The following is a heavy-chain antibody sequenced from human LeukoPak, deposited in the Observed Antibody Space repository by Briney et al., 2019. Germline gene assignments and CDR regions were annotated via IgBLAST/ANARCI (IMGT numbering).Heavy chain of an antibody. CDR2: INWNGGST. Sequence: GGSLRLSCAASGFIFDDYGMSWVRQASGKGLEWVSGINWNGGSTGYADSVKGRFTISRDNAKNSLYLQMNSLRAEDTALYYCARDFWGSGQGGFDYWGQGTLVTVSS. CDR3: ARDFWGSGQGGFDY. D-gene: IGHD3-10*01. V-gene: IGHV3-20*04. J-gene: IGHJ4*02. CDR1: GFIFDDYG.